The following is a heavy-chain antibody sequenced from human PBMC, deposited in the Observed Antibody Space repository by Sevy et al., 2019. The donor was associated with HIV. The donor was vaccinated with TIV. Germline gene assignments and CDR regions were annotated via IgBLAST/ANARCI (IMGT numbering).Heavy chain of an antibody. Sequence: ASVKVSCKASGYTFSSNGIAWVRQAPGQGLQSMGWIGVYNGNSNYAQNLRDRVTMTTDTSTSTAYRELESLRSDDTAVYYCAIVPTSYFGSGTYFDYWGQRTLVTVSS. J-gene: IGHJ4*02. V-gene: IGHV1-18*01. CDR1: GYTFSSNG. CDR3: AIVPTSYFGSGTYFDY. CDR2: IGVYNGNS. D-gene: IGHD3-10*01.